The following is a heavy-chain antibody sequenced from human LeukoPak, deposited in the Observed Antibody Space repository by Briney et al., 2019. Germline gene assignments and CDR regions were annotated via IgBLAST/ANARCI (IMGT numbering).Heavy chain of an antibody. CDR1: GFTFSSYA. Sequence: GGSLRLSCAASGFTFSSYAMHWVRQAPGKGLEYVSAISSNGGSTYYANSVKGRFTISRDNSKNTLYLQMGSLRAEDMAVYYCARLGIIEMATTYDYWGQGTLVTVSS. J-gene: IGHJ4*02. V-gene: IGHV3-64*01. CDR3: ARLGIIEMATTYDY. D-gene: IGHD5-24*01. CDR2: ISSNGGST.